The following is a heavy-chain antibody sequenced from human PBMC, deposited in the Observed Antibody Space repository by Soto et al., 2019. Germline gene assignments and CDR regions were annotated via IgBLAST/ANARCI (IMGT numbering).Heavy chain of an antibody. CDR1: GYTFTSYG. CDR3: ARAAALDTSLYFFDY. J-gene: IGHJ4*02. V-gene: IGHV1-18*01. CDR2: ISPYNGNT. D-gene: IGHD5-18*01. Sequence: GASVKVSRQASGYTFTSYGMSWVRQAPGQGIEWMGWISPYNGNTNYAQKLQGRVTMTTDTSTSTVYIELSSLRSEGTAVYYCARAAALDTSLYFFDYWGQGTLVTVSS.